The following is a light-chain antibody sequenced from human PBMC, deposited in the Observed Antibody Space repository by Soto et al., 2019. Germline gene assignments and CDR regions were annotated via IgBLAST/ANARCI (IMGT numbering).Light chain of an antibody. CDR3: QQFGNSPYT. CDR1: QSVSSSY. J-gene: IGKJ2*01. Sequence: EIVLTQSPGTLSLSPGERATLSCMASQSVSSSYLAWYQQKPGQTPRLLIYGASSRATGIPDRFSGSGSGTYFTLPISRLEPDDFAVYYCQQFGNSPYTFGQGTKLDIK. CDR2: GAS. V-gene: IGKV3-20*01.